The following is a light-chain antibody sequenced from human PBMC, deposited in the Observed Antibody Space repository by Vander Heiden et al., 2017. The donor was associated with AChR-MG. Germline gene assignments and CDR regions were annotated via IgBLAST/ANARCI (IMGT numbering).Light chain of an antibody. CDR3: SSYTRSSTYV. V-gene: IGLV2-14*01. CDR2: DVN. Sequence: QSALTQPASVSGSPGQSITISCTGTSSDVGGYNYVSWYQQYPGKAPKLMIYDVNIRPSGVSNRFSGSRSGNTASLTISGLQAEDEADYYCSSYTRSSTYVFGTGTRVTVL. CDR1: SSDVGGYNY. J-gene: IGLJ1*01.